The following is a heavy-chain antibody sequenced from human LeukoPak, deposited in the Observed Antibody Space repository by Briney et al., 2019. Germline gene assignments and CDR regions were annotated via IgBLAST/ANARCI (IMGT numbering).Heavy chain of an antibody. CDR2: INPSGGST. CDR3: ARGYGSGSYYPLYYFDY. J-gene: IGHJ4*02. Sequence: GASVKVSCKASGYTFTSYYMYWVRQAPGQGLEWMGMINPSGGSTTYAQKFQGRVTMTRDTSTSTVYMELSSLRSEDTAVYYCARGYGSGSYYPLYYFDYWGQGTLVTVSS. V-gene: IGHV1-46*01. D-gene: IGHD3-10*01. CDR1: GYTFTSYY.